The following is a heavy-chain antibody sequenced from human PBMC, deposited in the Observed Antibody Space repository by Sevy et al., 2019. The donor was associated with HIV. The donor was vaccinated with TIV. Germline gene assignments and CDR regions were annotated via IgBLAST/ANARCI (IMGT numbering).Heavy chain of an antibody. CDR3: AKGGLRAARQGDY. CDR1: GFTFSSYG. V-gene: IGHV3-30*18. CDR2: ISYDGSNK. J-gene: IGHJ4*02. Sequence: GGSLRLSCAASGFTFSSYGMHWVRQAPGKGLEWVAVISYDGSNKYYADSVKGRFTISRDNSKNTLYLQMNSLRAEDTAVYYCAKGGLRAARQGDYWGQGTLVTVSS. D-gene: IGHD6-6*01.